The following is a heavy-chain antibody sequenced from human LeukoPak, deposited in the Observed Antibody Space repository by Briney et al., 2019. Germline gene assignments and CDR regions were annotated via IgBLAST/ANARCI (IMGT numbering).Heavy chain of an antibody. D-gene: IGHD2-2*02. J-gene: IGHJ4*02. Sequence: ASVKVSCKASGYTFTGNYIHWLRQAPGLGLEWMGWINPNRGGTKYADSFQGRVTLTRDTSISTAYMELSRLRSDDTAVYYCARGGRPVVVVPAAIPYWGQGTLVTVSS. CDR1: GYTFTGNY. CDR3: ARGGRPVVVVPAAIPY. V-gene: IGHV1-2*02. CDR2: INPNRGGT.